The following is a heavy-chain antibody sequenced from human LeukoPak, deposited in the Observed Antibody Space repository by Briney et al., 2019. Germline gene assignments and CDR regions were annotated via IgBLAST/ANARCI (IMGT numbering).Heavy chain of an antibody. J-gene: IGHJ3*02. V-gene: IGHV4-59*08. D-gene: IGHD1-26*01. Sequence: SETLSLTCIVSGGSINNHYWTWIRQTPGKGLEWIGDIHYTGTTKYNPSLKSRVTISVDTSKNQFSLELNSVTATDTAVYFCATNRAGTYDRPFEIWGQGTMVTVSS. CDR3: ATNRAGTYDRPFEI. CDR1: GGSINNHY. CDR2: IHYTGTT.